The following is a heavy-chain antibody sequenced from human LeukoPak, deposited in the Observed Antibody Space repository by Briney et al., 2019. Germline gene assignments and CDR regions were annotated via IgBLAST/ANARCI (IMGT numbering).Heavy chain of an antibody. V-gene: IGHV3-30-3*01. CDR2: ISYDGSNK. CDR3: ASVRRGWYRIDY. Sequence: GRSLRLSCAASGFTFSSYAMHWVRQAPGKGLEWVAVISYDGSNKYYADSVKGRFTIPRDNAKNSLYLQMNSLRAEDTAVYYCASVRRGWYRIDYWGQGTLVTVSS. J-gene: IGHJ4*02. D-gene: IGHD6-19*01. CDR1: GFTFSSYA.